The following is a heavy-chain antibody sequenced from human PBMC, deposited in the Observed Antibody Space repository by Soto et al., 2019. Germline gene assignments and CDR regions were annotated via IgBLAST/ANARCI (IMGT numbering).Heavy chain of an antibody. J-gene: IGHJ2*01. CDR2: IDPSGGGT. V-gene: IGHV1-46*01. Sequence: QVQLVQSGAEVRKPGASVKVSCKASGYTFTRYYLHWVRQAPGQGLEWMGIIDPSGGGTTYAQTFQGRVTMTRDTSTSTAYMELSSLRSDDTAVYYCAAYGSGRQGSFDLWGRGTLVTVSP. CDR3: AAYGSGRQGSFDL. CDR1: GYTFTRYY. D-gene: IGHD3-10*01.